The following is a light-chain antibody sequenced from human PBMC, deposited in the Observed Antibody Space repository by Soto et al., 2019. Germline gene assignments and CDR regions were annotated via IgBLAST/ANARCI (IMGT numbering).Light chain of an antibody. Sequence: EIVLTQSPATLSLSPGERATLSCRASQSVSSYLAWYQQKPGQAPRLLIYDASNRATGIPARFSGSGSGTDFTLTISSLEPEDSAIYYCQQADTFPITFGQGTRLE. J-gene: IGKJ5*01. CDR3: QQADTFPIT. V-gene: IGKV3-11*01. CDR2: DAS. CDR1: QSVSSY.